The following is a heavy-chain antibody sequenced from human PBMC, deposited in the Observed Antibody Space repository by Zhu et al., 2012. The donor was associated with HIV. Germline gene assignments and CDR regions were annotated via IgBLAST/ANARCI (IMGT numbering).Heavy chain of an antibody. Sequence: QVQLQESSPGLVKPSETLSLTCSVSGVSISGYYWSWLRQSPGKGLEWIAYIYYNGATNRNPSLKSRVTISADMSTNQFSLTLSSVTAADTAVYYCARLHAREYEEFDPWGQGTLVTVSS. V-gene: IGHV4-59*01. J-gene: IGHJ5*02. D-gene: IGHD2/OR15-2a*01. CDR3: ARLHAREYEEFDP. CDR1: GVSISGYY. CDR2: IYYNGAT.